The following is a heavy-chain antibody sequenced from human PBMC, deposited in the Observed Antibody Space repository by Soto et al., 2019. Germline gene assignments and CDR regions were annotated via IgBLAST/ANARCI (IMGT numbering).Heavy chain of an antibody. J-gene: IGHJ6*03. D-gene: IGHD6-13*01. V-gene: IGHV4-31*11. CDR2: IYFSGST. CDR3: ARDSHSQQPNHRWGVGYMDV. Sequence: QLHLQESGPGLVKPSQTVSLTCAVSGGSISNGGYYWSWIRQHPGKGLEWIGSIYFSGSTYYNPSLKSRVTLSVATPKNQFSLKLSSVTAADTAVYYCARDSHSQQPNHRWGVGYMDVWGKGTTVTVSS. CDR1: GGSISNGGYY.